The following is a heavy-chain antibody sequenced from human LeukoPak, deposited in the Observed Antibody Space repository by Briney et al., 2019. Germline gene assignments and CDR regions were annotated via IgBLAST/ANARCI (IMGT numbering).Heavy chain of an antibody. D-gene: IGHD3-10*01. Sequence: PSETLSLTCTVSGGSISSGGYYWSWIRQHPGKGLEWIGYIYYSGSTYYNPSLKSRVTISVDTSKNQFSLKLSSVTAADTAVYYCARWGVRRPLDWGQGTLVTVSS. CDR1: GGSISSGGYY. CDR3: ARWGVRRPLD. J-gene: IGHJ4*02. V-gene: IGHV4-31*03. CDR2: IYYSGST.